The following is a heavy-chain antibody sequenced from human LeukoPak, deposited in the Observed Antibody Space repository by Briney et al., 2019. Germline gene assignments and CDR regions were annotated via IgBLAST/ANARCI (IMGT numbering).Heavy chain of an antibody. J-gene: IGHJ3*02. Sequence: GGSLRLSCAASGFTFSSYSMNWVRQAPGKGLEWVSSISSSSSYIYYADSVKGRFTISRDNAKNSLYLQMNSLRAEDTAVYYCARRAAAGTGNDAFDIWGQGTTVTVSS. D-gene: IGHD6-13*01. CDR2: ISSSSSYI. V-gene: IGHV3-21*01. CDR1: GFTFSSYS. CDR3: ARRAAAGTGNDAFDI.